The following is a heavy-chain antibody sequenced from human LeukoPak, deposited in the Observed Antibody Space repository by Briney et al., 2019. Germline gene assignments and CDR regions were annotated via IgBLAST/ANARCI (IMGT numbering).Heavy chain of an antibody. Sequence: SETLSLTCTVSGYSISSGYYWGWIRQPPGKGLGWIGSVYHSGSTYYNPSLKSRVTISVDTSKNQFSLNLSSVTAADTAVYYCAREEAYCSSTSCYAFDIWGQGTMVTVSS. CDR2: VYHSGST. J-gene: IGHJ3*02. CDR1: GYSISSGYY. V-gene: IGHV4-38-2*02. D-gene: IGHD2-2*01. CDR3: AREEAYCSSTSCYAFDI.